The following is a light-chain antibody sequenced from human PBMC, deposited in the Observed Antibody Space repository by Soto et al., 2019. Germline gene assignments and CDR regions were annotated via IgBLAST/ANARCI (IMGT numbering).Light chain of an antibody. V-gene: IGKV3-20*01. CDR1: QRVSSSY. CDR2: GAS. J-gene: IGKJ5*01. Sequence: EIVLTQSPGTLSLSPGERATLSCRASQRVSSSYLAWYQQKPGQAPRLLIYGASSRATGIPDRFSGSGSGTDFTLTISRLEPEDFAGYYCQQYGSSPITFGQGTRLEMK. CDR3: QQYGSSPIT.